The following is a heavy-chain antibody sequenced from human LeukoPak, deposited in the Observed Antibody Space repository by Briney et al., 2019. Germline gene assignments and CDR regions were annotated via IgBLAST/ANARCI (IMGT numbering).Heavy chain of an antibody. CDR2: INHSGST. CDR3: ARCHYDYVWGSYRFPKKFDY. D-gene: IGHD3-16*02. J-gene: IGHJ4*02. CDR1: GGSFSGYY. V-gene: IGHV4-34*01. Sequence: SETLSLTCAVYGGSFSGYYWSWIRQPPGKGLEWIGEINHSGSTNYNPSLKSRVTISVDTSTNQFSLKLSSVTAADTAVYYCARCHYDYVWGSYRFPKKFDYWGQGTLVTVSS.